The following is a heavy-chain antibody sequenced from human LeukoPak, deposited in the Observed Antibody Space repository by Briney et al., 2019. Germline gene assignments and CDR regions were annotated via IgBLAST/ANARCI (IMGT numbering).Heavy chain of an antibody. D-gene: IGHD3-22*01. CDR2: TYYRSKWYN. J-gene: IGHJ3*02. Sequence: SQTLSLTCAISGDSVSSNSAAWNWIRQSPSRGLEWLGRTYYRSKWYNDYAVSVKSRITINPDTSKNQFSLQLNSVTPEDTAVYYCARDWAGGYYDSSGYYSDAFDIWGQGAMVTVSS. CDR3: ARDWAGGYYDSSGYYSDAFDI. CDR1: GDSVSSNSAA. V-gene: IGHV6-1*01.